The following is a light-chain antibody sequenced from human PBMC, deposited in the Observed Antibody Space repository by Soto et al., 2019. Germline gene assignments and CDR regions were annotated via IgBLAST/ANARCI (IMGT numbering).Light chain of an antibody. Sequence: QSVLTQPPSVSGAPGQRVTISCTGSSSNIGAGYDVHWYQQLPGTAPKLLIYGNSNRPSGVPDRFSGSKSGTSASLAITGLQAEDEADYYCQSYDSSRSGSRVFGGGTKVTFL. CDR2: GNS. V-gene: IGLV1-40*01. CDR1: SSNIGAGYD. J-gene: IGLJ3*02. CDR3: QSYDSSRSGSRV.